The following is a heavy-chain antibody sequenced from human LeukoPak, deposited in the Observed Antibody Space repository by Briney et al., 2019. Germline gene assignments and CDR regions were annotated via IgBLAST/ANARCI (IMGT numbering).Heavy chain of an antibody. J-gene: IGHJ6*02. D-gene: IGHD6-19*01. Sequence: KPSEALSLTCTGSGGSISSYYWSWIRQPAGKGLEWIGRIYTSGSTNYNPSLKSRVTMSVDTSKNQFSLKLSSVTAADTAVYYCARVGRLAVAGMEVLGGMDVWGQGTTVTVSS. CDR2: IYTSGST. CDR1: GGSISSYY. CDR3: ARVGRLAVAGMEVLGGMDV. V-gene: IGHV4-4*07.